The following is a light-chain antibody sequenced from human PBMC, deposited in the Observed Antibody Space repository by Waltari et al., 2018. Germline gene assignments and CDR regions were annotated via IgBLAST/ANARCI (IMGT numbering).Light chain of an antibody. V-gene: IGLV3-21*01. J-gene: IGLJ1*01. CDR3: QVWDSSSDHYI. CDR2: YDS. Sequence: SYDVTQPRSVSVSPGQTASITCGGDIIGSKNVHWYQQKPAQAPVLVIYYDSDRPSGIPERFSGSNSGNTATLTSSGVEAGDEADYYCQVWDSSSDHYIFGAGTRLTVL. CDR1: IIGSKN.